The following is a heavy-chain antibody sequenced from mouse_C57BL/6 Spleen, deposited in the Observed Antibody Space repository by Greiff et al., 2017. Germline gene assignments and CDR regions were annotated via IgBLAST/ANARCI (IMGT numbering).Heavy chain of an antibody. CDR2: ISYDGSN. D-gene: IGHD1-1*01. CDR3: ARDRVYYYGSSHWYFDV. J-gene: IGHJ1*03. CDR1: GYSITSGYY. Sequence: EVQLQQSGPGLVKPSQSLSLTCSVTGYSITSGYYWNWIRQFPGNKLEWMGYISYDGSNNYNPSLKNRNSITRDTSKNQFFLKLNSVTTEDTATYYCARDRVYYYGSSHWYFDVWGTGTTVTVSS. V-gene: IGHV3-6*01.